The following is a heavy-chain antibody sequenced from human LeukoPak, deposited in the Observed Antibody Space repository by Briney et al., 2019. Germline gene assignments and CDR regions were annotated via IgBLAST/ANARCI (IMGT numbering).Heavy chain of an antibody. D-gene: IGHD3-10*01. Sequence: GGSLRLSCAASGFTFSSYAMSWVRQAPGKGLEWVSAISGSGGSTYYADSVKGRFTISRDNSKNTLYLQMNSLRAEDTAVYYCAIPGGVTMVRGVTNPFDYWGQGTLVTVSS. CDR2: ISGSGGST. CDR3: AIPGGVTMVRGVTNPFDY. V-gene: IGHV3-23*01. J-gene: IGHJ4*02. CDR1: GFTFSSYA.